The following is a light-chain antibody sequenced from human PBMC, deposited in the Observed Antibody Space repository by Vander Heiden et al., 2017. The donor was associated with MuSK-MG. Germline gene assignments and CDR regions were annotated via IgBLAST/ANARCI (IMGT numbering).Light chain of an antibody. Sequence: EIVMTQSPATLSVSPGKRATLSCRASQSISTNLAWYQQKPGQAPRLLIFGASTRASDIPARFSGSGSGTEFTLTISSLQSEDFAVYYCQQYSNWPPWTFGQGTKVEAK. CDR3: QQYSNWPPWT. CDR1: QSISTN. J-gene: IGKJ1*01. V-gene: IGKV3-15*01. CDR2: GAS.